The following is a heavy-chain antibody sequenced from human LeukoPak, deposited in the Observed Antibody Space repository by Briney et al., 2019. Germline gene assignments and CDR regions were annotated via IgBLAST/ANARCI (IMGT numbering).Heavy chain of an antibody. CDR1: GYTFTNYG. CDR2: MNPKSGNT. J-gene: IGHJ6*03. Sequence: ASVKVSCKASGYTFTNYGISWVRQAPGQRLEWMGWMNPKSGNTGYAQKFQGRVTITRNTSISTAYMEVSSLRYEDTAVYYCARRAVDNSYYYYMDVWGKGTTVTVSS. V-gene: IGHV1-8*03. D-gene: IGHD6-19*01. CDR3: ARRAVDNSYYYYMDV.